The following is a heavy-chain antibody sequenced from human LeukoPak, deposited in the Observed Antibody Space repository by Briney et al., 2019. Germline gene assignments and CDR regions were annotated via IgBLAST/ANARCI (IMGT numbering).Heavy chain of an antibody. V-gene: IGHV3-74*01. CDR3: ARASSFGSCHAGDY. CDR1: GFTFSTYW. Sequence: GESLRLSCAASGFTFSTYWMHWVRQAPGKGLVWVSRINSDGSSTSYADSVKGRFTISRDNAKNTLYLQMNSLRAEDTAVYYCARASSFGSCHAGDYWGQGILVTVSS. J-gene: IGHJ4*02. CDR2: INSDGSST. D-gene: IGHD2-15*01.